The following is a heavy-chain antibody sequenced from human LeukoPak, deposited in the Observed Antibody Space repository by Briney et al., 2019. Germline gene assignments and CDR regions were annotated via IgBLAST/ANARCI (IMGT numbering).Heavy chain of an antibody. CDR1: GGSISSGGYS. J-gene: IGHJ2*01. V-gene: IGHV4-30-2*01. Sequence: SQTLSLTCAVSGGSISSGGYSWSWIRQPPGKGLEWLGYIYHSGSTYYNPSLKSRVTISVDTSKNQFSLKLSSVTAADTAVYYCAREESSGWHWYFDLWGRGTLVTVSS. CDR2: IYHSGST. CDR3: AREESSGWHWYFDL. D-gene: IGHD6-19*01.